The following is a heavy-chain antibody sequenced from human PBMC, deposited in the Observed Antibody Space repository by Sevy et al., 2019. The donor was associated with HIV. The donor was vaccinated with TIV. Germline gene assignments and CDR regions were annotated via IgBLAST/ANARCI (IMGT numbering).Heavy chain of an antibody. CDR1: GFTFSSYA. D-gene: IGHD3-16*01. CDR3: ARTPGGAFDF. Sequence: GGSLRLSCAASGFTFSSYAMHWVRQAPGKGLEWVAVISYDGSNKYYADSVKGRFTISRDNSKNTLYLQMNSLSAEDTAVYYCARTPGGAFDFWGQWTMVTVSS. J-gene: IGHJ3*01. CDR2: ISYDGSNK. V-gene: IGHV3-30-3*01.